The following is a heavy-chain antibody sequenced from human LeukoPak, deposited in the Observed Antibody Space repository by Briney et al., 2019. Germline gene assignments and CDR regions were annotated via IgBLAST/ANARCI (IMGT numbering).Heavy chain of an antibody. Sequence: PSETLSLTCTASGGSISSYYCRWIRQPPGKGLEWMGYISKSGSTNYNPSLKSRVTISLDTSKNQFSLTLSSVTAADTATDYCARLAVTTPEYYFDYWGQGTLVTVSS. CDR1: GGSISSYY. CDR3: ARLAVTTPEYYFDY. V-gene: IGHV4-59*01. J-gene: IGHJ4*02. D-gene: IGHD4-17*01. CDR2: ISKSGST.